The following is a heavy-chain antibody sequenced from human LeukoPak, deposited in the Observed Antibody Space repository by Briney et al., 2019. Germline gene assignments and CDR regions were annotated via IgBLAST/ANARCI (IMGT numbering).Heavy chain of an antibody. V-gene: IGHV4-34*01. Sequence: SETLSLTCAVYGGSLSYYYWSWIRQSPEKGLEWIGEINRSGSTNYNPSLKSRVSISVDTSKNQFSLKLSSVTAADTAIYYCARGGFYCGDDCYVDYWGQGALVTVPS. J-gene: IGHJ4*02. CDR3: ARGGFYCGDDCYVDY. CDR1: GGSLSYYY. CDR2: INRSGST. D-gene: IGHD2-21*02.